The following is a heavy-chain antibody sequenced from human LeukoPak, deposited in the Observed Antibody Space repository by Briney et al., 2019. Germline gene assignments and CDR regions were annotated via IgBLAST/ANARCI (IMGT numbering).Heavy chain of an antibody. CDR2: IYYTGST. CDR3: ARETSLAGFASGLGFNY. J-gene: IGHJ4*02. CDR1: GGSISSYY. V-gene: IGHV4-59*01. Sequence: SETLSLTCTVSGGSISSYYWSWIRQPPGKGLEWIGYIYYTGSTNYNPSLKSRVTISVDTSKNQFSLKLSSVTAADTATYYCARETSLAGFASGLGFNYWGQGILVSVSS. D-gene: IGHD6-19*01.